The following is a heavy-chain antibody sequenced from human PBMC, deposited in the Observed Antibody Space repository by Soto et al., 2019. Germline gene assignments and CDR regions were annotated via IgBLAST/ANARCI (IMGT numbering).Heavy chain of an antibody. J-gene: IGHJ4*02. CDR1: GFSLSTSGMC. CDR2: IDWDDDK. Sequence: SGPTLVNPTQTLTLTCTCSGFSLSTSGMCVSWIRQPPGKALEWLARIDWDDDKYYSTSLKTRLTISKDTSKNQVVLTMTNMALVETPTYYWARYYLSGSSCTAYWGEETLVTVVS. CDR3: ARYYLSGSSCTAY. V-gene: IGHV2-70*11. D-gene: IGHD3-10*01.